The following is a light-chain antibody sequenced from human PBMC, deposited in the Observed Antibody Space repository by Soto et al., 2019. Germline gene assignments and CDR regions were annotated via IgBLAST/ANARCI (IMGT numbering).Light chain of an antibody. CDR2: DTS. CDR1: QSVDRF. J-gene: IGKJ1*01. Sequence: TILTQSPASLSLSPWEIATLSFMASQSVDRFLAWYQQKPGQAPRLLIYDTSNRATGVPDRFSGSGSGTDFTLTISRLEPEDFAEYYCQQRRDWPPTFGQGTKVDI. V-gene: IGKV3-11*01. CDR3: QQRRDWPPT.